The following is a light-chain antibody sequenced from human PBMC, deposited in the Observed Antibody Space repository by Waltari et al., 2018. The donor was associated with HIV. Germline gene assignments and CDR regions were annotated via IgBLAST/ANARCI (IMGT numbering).Light chain of an antibody. CDR1: RTNLGPHYD. CDR2: QNN. V-gene: IGLV1-40*01. Sequence: QSVLTQPPSVSGAPGQRITISCTGRRTNLGPHYDVNWYQQLPGRAPRLLISQNNKRPSGVPDRFSGSKSDTSASLVITGLQADDEAIYYCQSFDNSLSGSVFGGGTKLTVL. CDR3: QSFDNSLSGSV. J-gene: IGLJ3*02.